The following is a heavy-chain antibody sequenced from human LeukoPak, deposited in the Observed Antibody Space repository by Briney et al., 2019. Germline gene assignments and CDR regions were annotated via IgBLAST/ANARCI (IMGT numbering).Heavy chain of an antibody. CDR1: GFTVSSNY. Sequence: GGSLSLSCAASGFTVSSNYMSWVRQAPGKGLEWVSVIYSGGSTYYADSVKGRCTISKDKSKNTVYLQMNDLRAEDTAVYYCAREAYCSGGGCYYFDYWGQGTLVTVSS. CDR3: AREAYCSGGGCYYFDY. J-gene: IGHJ4*02. CDR2: IYSGGST. V-gene: IGHV3-66*01. D-gene: IGHD2-15*01.